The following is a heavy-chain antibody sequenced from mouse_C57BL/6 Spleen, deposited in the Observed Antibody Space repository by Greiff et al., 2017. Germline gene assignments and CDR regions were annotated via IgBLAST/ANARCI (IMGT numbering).Heavy chain of an antibody. CDR3: ALFGNYGGFDY. V-gene: IGHV1-74*01. D-gene: IGHD2-1*01. Sequence: VQLQQSGAELVKPGASVKVSCKASGYTFTSYWMHWVKQRPGQGLEWIGRIHPSDSDTNYNQKFKGKATSTVDKSSSTAYMQLSSLTSEDSAVYYCALFGNYGGFDYWGQGTTLTVSS. J-gene: IGHJ2*01. CDR1: GYTFTSYW. CDR2: IHPSDSDT.